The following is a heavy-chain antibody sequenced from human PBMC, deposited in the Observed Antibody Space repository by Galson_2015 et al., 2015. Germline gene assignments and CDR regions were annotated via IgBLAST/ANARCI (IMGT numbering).Heavy chain of an antibody. CDR2: LSSDGSHS. Sequence: SLRLSCAASGLVFSNYAMHWLRQPPGKGLEWVAVLSSDGSHSYYRDSVKGRFTISRDNSNNTSSLLMDSLRPGDTAVYYCATDRYDFLTGYYYFDNWGQGTLVTVSS. CDR1: GLVFSNYA. D-gene: IGHD3-9*01. J-gene: IGHJ4*02. CDR3: ATDRYDFLTGYYYFDN. V-gene: IGHV3-30*14.